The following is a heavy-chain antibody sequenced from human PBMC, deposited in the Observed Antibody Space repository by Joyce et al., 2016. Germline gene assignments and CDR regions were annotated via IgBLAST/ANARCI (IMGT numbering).Heavy chain of an antibody. CDR3: GRVDPTEQPIDY. V-gene: IGHV3-21*01. CDR1: VFAFSTYT. J-gene: IGHJ4*02. CDR2: ISDNSRFI. D-gene: IGHD6-13*01. Sequence: EVQLVASGGGLVKPGGSLRLSCAASVFAFSTYTMSWVRQAPGKGLEWITSISDNSRFIYYADSLKGRFTISRDNAKNSLYLQMNSLRAEDTAVYYCGRVDPTEQPIDYWGQGTLVTVSS.